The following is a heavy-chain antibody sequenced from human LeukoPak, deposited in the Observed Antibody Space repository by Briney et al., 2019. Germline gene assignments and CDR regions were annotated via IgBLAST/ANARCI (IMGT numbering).Heavy chain of an antibody. V-gene: IGHV3-11*05. CDR3: ARDQGDRSNYYGFDY. CDR1: GFIFRDRY. D-gene: IGHD1-26*01. Sequence: PGGSLTLSCGACGFIFRDRYMSWVRLATGRAVEWVSSISSSSSDTNYADSVRSRSSISRDNTKNSMYLQKISLRAEDTTVYYCARDQGDRSNYYGFDYWGQGTLVTVSS. CDR2: ISSSSSDT. J-gene: IGHJ4*02.